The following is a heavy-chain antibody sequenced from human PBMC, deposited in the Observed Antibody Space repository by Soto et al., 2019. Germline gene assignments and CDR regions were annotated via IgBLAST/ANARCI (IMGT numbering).Heavy chain of an antibody. D-gene: IGHD3-9*01. CDR3: PRGGWGDILTGYWANWFAP. Sequence: QVQLQESGPGLVKPSETLSLTCTVSGGSISSYYWSWIRQPPGKGLEWIGYIYYSGSTNYNPSLKSRVTTSVDTSRNQFSLRLSSATAADTAVYYCPRGGWGDILTGYWANWFAPWGQGTLVTVS. V-gene: IGHV4-59*01. CDR2: IYYSGST. J-gene: IGHJ5*02. CDR1: GGSISSYY.